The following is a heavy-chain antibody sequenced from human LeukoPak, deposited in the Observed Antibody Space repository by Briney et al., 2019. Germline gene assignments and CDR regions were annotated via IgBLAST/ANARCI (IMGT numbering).Heavy chain of an antibody. Sequence: GGSLRLSCAASGFTFSSYAMHWDRQAPGKGLEWVAVISYDGSNKYYADSVKGRFTISRDNSKNTLYLQMNSLRAEDTAVYYCAKGATYYYGSGSYPGAHWGQGTLVTVSS. J-gene: IGHJ4*02. D-gene: IGHD3-10*01. CDR1: GFTFSSYA. V-gene: IGHV3-30*04. CDR2: ISYDGSNK. CDR3: AKGATYYYGSGSYPGAH.